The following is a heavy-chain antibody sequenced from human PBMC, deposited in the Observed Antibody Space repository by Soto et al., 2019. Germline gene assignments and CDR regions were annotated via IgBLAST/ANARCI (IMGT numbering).Heavy chain of an antibody. Sequence: QVHLVESGGGEVQPGRSLRLSCAASGFTFHTYSIHWVRQAPGKGLEWVAVISYDGSHKYYADSVRGRFTISRDNSKSTLYLQMDSLRPEDTAVYYWARVYSSLDYGIDYWGLGTLVTVSS. J-gene: IGHJ4*02. CDR3: ARVYSSLDYGIDY. V-gene: IGHV3-30-3*01. D-gene: IGHD6-6*01. CDR2: ISYDGSHK. CDR1: GFTFHTYS.